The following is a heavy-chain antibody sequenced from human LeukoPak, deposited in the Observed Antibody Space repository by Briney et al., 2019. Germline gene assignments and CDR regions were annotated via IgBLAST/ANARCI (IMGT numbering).Heavy chain of an antibody. Sequence: GGSLRLSCAASGFTFSSYSMNWVRQAPGKGLEWVSYISSSSSTIYYAGSVKGRSTISRDNAKNSLYLQMNSLRAEDTAVYYCARDDGVPAWLFDYWGQGTLVTVSS. D-gene: IGHD5-12*01. V-gene: IGHV3-48*01. J-gene: IGHJ4*02. CDR2: ISSSSSTI. CDR1: GFTFSSYS. CDR3: ARDDGVPAWLFDY.